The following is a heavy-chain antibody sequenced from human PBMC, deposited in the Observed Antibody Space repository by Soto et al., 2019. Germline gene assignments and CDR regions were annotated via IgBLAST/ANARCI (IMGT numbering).Heavy chain of an antibody. J-gene: IGHJ6*04. CDR2: IYYSGST. CDR1: GGSISSYY. Sequence: SETLSLTCTVSGGSISSYYWSWIRQPPGKGLEWIGYIYYSGSTNYNPSLKSRVTISVDTSKNQFSLKLSSVTAADTAVYYCARDTPSYGDYVPSLDVWGKGTTVTVSS. D-gene: IGHD4-17*01. CDR3: ARDTPSYGDYVPSLDV. V-gene: IGHV4-59*01.